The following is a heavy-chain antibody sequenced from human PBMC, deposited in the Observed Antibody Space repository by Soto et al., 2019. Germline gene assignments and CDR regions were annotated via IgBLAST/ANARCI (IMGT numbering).Heavy chain of an antibody. J-gene: IGHJ4*02. D-gene: IGHD3-9*01. CDR2: ISGSGAST. V-gene: IGHV3-23*01. Sequence: EVQLLESGGGLVQPGGSLRLSCAASGFTFSSYAMSWVRQAPGKGLEWVSAISGSGASTYYADSVKGRFTISRDNSNNTLYLQMNSLRAEDAAVYYCAHFDGFIDYWGQGTLVTVS. CDR1: GFTFSSYA. CDR3: AHFDGFIDY.